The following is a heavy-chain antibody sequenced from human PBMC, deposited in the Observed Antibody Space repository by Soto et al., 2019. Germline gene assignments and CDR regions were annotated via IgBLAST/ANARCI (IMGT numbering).Heavy chain of an antibody. CDR3: ARQPLSSSWDNWDYYYGMDV. Sequence: TSETLSLTCTVSGGSISSGGYYWSWIRQHPGKGLEWIGYIYYSGSTYYNPSLKSRVTISVDTSKNQFSLKLSSVTAADTAVYYCARQPLSSSWDNWDYYYGMDVWGQGTTVTV. D-gene: IGHD6-13*01. CDR2: IYYSGST. J-gene: IGHJ6*02. V-gene: IGHV4-31*03. CDR1: GGSISSGGYY.